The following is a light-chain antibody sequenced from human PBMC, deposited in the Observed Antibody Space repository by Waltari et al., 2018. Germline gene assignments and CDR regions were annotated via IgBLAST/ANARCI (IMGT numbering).Light chain of an antibody. CDR3: ASFAGSNNL. Sequence: QSALTQPPSASGSPGQSVTISCTGTSTDIGFYNYVSWYQQHPGKAPKLLFYEVTERPSGVPVRFSGSKSGNTASLPVAGLQGEDEADYYCASFAGSNNLFGGGTKLTVL. J-gene: IGLJ2*01. CDR1: STDIGFYNY. CDR2: EVT. V-gene: IGLV2-8*01.